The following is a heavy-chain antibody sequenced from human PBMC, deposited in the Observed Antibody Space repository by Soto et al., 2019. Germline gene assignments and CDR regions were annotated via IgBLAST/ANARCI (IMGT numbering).Heavy chain of an antibody. Sequence: QVQLVQFGAEEKKPGASVKVSCKTSGYTFTSYAMHWVRQAPGQRLEWMGWINAGNGNTKYSQKFQGRVTITRDTSASTAYMELSSLRAEDTAVYYCARSMVVVTALDYWGQGTLVTVSS. CDR2: INAGNGNT. D-gene: IGHD2-21*02. V-gene: IGHV1-3*05. CDR3: ARSMVVVTALDY. CDR1: GYTFTSYA. J-gene: IGHJ4*02.